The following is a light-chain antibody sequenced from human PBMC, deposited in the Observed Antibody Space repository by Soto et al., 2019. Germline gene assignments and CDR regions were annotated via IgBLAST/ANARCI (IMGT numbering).Light chain of an antibody. CDR3: QQYNNWPSIT. CDR1: PSVTNY. CDR2: GAS. J-gene: IGKJ5*01. Sequence: EIVLTQSPATVSLSPGERATLSCRASPSVTNYLAWYQQKPGQAPRLLIYGASTRATGIPARFSGSGSGTEFTLTISSLQSEDFAVYYCQQYNNWPSITFGQGTRLEIK. V-gene: IGKV3-15*01.